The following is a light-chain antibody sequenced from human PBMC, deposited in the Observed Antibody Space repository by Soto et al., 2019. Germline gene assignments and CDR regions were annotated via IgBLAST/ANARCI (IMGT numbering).Light chain of an antibody. J-gene: IGKJ2*01. V-gene: IGKV3-20*01. CDR1: QSVSSSY. Sequence: EIVLTQSPGTLSLSPGERATLSCRASQSVSSSYLAWYQQKPGQAPRLLIYGASSRATGIPDRFSGSGSGTDFTLTISRLEPEDFAVYYCQQYGSPPYTVGPGTKLEIK. CDR2: GAS. CDR3: QQYGSPPYT.